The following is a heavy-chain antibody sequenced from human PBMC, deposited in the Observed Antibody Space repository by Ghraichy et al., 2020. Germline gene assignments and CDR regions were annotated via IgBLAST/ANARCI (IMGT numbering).Heavy chain of an antibody. Sequence: SQTLSLTCTVSGGSISSSSYYWGWIRQPPGKGLEWIGSIYYSGSTYYNPSLKSRVTISVDTSKNQFSLKLSSVTAADTAVYYCAGLKGAMERAFDIWGQRTMVTVSS. CDR1: GGSISSSSYY. V-gene: IGHV4-39*01. J-gene: IGHJ3*02. CDR3: AGLKGAMERAFDI. CDR2: IYYSGST. D-gene: IGHD1-26*01.